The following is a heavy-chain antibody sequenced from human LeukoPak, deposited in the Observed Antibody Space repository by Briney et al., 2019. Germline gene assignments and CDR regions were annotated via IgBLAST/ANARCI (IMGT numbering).Heavy chain of an antibody. V-gene: IGHV3-74*01. CDR3: AREEETEALGY. CDR1: GFTFSSYW. J-gene: IGHJ4*02. Sequence: GGSLRLYCAASGFTFSSYWMHWVRQAPGKGLVWVSRINIDGSSTSYAHSVKGRFTISRDNAQNTRYLQISSLRAEGTAVYYCAREEETEALGYCGQGTLVTVSS. CDR2: INIDGSST. D-gene: IGHD1-14*01.